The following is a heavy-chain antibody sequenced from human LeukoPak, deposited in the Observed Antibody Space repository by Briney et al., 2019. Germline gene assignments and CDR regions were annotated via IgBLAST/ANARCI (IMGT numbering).Heavy chain of an antibody. J-gene: IGHJ4*02. CDR3: ARGGSYYQY. D-gene: IGHD1-26*01. CDR2: IYPGDSDT. Sequence: GASLQISCQGSGYSFTTYWIAWVRQMPGKGLEWMGIIYPGDSDTKYSPSFQGQVTISADKSINTASLQWSSLKASDTAMYYCARGGSYYQYWGQGTLVTVSS. CDR1: GYSFTTYW. V-gene: IGHV5-51*01.